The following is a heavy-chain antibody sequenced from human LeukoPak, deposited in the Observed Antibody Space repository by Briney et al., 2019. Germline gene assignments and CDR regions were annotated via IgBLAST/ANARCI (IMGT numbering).Heavy chain of an antibody. D-gene: IGHD2-15*01. CDR1: GFTFSSYG. CDR3: AKVAGIRGRGAFDI. V-gene: IGHV3-30*18. J-gene: IGHJ3*02. Sequence: GGSLRFSCAASGFTFSSYGMHWVRQAPGKGLEWVAVISYDGSNKYYVDSVKGRFTISRDNSKNTLYLQMNSLRAEDTAVYYCAKVAGIRGRGAFDIWGQGTMVTVSS. CDR2: ISYDGSNK.